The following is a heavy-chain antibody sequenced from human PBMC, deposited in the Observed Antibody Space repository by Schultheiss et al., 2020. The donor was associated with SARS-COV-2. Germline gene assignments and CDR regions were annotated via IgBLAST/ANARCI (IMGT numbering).Heavy chain of an antibody. Sequence: SQTLSLTCTVSGGSISSYYWSWIRQPAGKGLEWIGRIYTSGSTNYNPSLKSRVTMSVDTSKNQFSLKLSSVTTADTAVYYCARVWGYDGSDYYYGMDVWGQGTTVTVSS. CDR1: GGSISSYY. D-gene: IGHD5-12*01. CDR2: IYTSGST. V-gene: IGHV4-4*07. J-gene: IGHJ6*02. CDR3: ARVWGYDGSDYYYGMDV.